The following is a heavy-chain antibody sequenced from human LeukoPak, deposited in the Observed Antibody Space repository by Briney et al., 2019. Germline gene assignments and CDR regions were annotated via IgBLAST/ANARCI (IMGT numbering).Heavy chain of an antibody. J-gene: IGHJ4*02. D-gene: IGHD2-15*01. V-gene: IGHV3-23*01. Sequence: GGSLRLSCAASGFTLSSYAMSSVRQGPGKGLEWVSAISVSGNTYHADSVKGRFTISRDSSKNTLYLQMNSLRAGDAAVYYCAKAPVTTCSGAYCYPFDYWSQGTLVTVSS. CDR2: ISVSGNT. CDR1: GFTLSSYA. CDR3: AKAPVTTCSGAYCYPFDY.